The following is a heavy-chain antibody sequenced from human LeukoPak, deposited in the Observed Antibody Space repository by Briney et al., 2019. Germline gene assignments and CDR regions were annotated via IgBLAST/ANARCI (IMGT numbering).Heavy chain of an antibody. Sequence: GGSLRLSCAASGFTFSSYSMNWVRQAPGKGLEWVSYISSSSSTIYYADSVKGRFTISRDNAKNSLYLQMNSLRAEDTAVYYCAREQGATDYYMDVWGKGTTVTVSS. CDR1: GFTFSSYS. CDR3: AREQGATDYYMDV. V-gene: IGHV3-48*01. J-gene: IGHJ6*03. D-gene: IGHD1-26*01. CDR2: ISSSSSTI.